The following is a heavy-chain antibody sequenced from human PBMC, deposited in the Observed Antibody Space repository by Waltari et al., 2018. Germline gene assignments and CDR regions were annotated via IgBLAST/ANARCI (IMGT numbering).Heavy chain of an antibody. CDR2: INWNSGTI. CDR3: TKDMDGATAMAPRLDF. J-gene: IGHJ4*02. V-gene: IGHV3-9*01. D-gene: IGHD5-18*01. CDR1: GLIFDDYV. Sequence: VHLVESGGGLVRPGRCLRLSCADSGLIFDDYVLGWVRQAPGKGLEWVAGINWNSGTIHYADSVKGRFTISRDNAENSLYLQMNSLTTEDTAVYYCTKDMDGATAMAPRLDFWGQGTLVTVSS.